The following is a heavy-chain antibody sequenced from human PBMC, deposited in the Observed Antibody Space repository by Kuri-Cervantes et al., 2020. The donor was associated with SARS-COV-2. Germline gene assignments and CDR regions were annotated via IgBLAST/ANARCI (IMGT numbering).Heavy chain of an antibody. D-gene: IGHD3-10*01. CDR2: MYFNGRT. J-gene: IGHJ4*02. V-gene: IGHV4-59*01. Sequence: SETLSLTCTVSGGSIRSYFWSWIRQAPGKGLEWIGCMYFNGRTNYNPSLKRRVSMSVDTSKNQFSLRLTSVTAADTAVYYCARIALGELSTFEYWGQGALVTVSS. CDR1: GGSIRSYF. CDR3: ARIALGELSTFEY.